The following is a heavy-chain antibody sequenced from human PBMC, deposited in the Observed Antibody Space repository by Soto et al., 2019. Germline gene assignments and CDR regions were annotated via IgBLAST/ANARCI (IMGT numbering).Heavy chain of an antibody. V-gene: IGHV1-69*15. CDR1: GGTFSSYT. J-gene: IGHJ3*02. D-gene: IGHD5-18*01. CDR2: FIPIFATA. Sequence: QVQLVQSGAEVKKPGSSVKVSCKASGGTFSSYTITWVRQAPGQGLEWMGRFIPIFATANYARKFQGRVTIAADDSTSTAYMELRSLRSEDTAVYYCATTAESDTMGASDIGGQGTMVTVSS. CDR3: ATTAESDTMGASDI.